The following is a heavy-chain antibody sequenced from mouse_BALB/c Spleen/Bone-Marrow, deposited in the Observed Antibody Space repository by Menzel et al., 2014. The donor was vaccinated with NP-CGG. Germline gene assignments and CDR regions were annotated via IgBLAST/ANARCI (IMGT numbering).Heavy chain of an antibody. Sequence: LEESAAELARPGASVKMSCKVSGYTFTSYTMHWVKQRPGQGLEWIGYINPSSGYTEYNQKFKDKTTLTADKSPSTAYMQLSSLTSEDSAVYYCAYWDLAYWGQGTLVTVSA. CDR1: GYTFTSYT. CDR3: AYWDLAY. CDR2: INPSSGYT. D-gene: IGHD4-1*01. V-gene: IGHV1-4*02. J-gene: IGHJ3*01.